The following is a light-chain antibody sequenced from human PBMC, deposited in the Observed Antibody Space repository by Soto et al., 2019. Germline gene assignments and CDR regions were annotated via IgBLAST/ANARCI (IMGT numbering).Light chain of an antibody. Sequence: QCVLTQPPSGSGAPGQSVTISCTGTNSDVCSYNRVSWYQHPPGTAPKLMIYEVSNRPSGVPDRFSGSKSGNTASLTISGLQAEDEADYYCSSYTSRSTYVFGXGTKVTVL. J-gene: IGLJ1*01. CDR3: SSYTSRSTYV. V-gene: IGLV2-18*02. CDR2: EVS. CDR1: NSDVCSYNR.